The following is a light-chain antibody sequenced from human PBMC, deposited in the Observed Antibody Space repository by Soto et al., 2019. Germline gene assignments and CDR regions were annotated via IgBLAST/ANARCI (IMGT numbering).Light chain of an antibody. CDR2: LNRDGSH. Sequence: QLVLTQSPSASASLGASVKLTCPLRSGHSDYGIAWHQQQPDKGPRYLMKLNRDGSHNKGDGIPDRFSGSNSGAERYLIISSLQSDDEADYYCQTWDTVVVFGGGTKLTVL. CDR3: QTWDTVVV. V-gene: IGLV4-69*01. CDR1: SGHSDYG. J-gene: IGLJ2*01.